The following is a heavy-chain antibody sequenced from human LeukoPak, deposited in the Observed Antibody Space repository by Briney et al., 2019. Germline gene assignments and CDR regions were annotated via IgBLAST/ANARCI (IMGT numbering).Heavy chain of an antibody. CDR3: ARETSGWYFDY. D-gene: IGHD6-19*01. Sequence: EASVKVSCKASGYTFTSYGISWVRQAPGQGLEWMGWISAYNGNTDYAQKLQGRVTMTTDTSTSTAYMELRSLRSDDTAVYYCARETSGWYFDYWGQGTLVTVSS. CDR1: GYTFTSYG. V-gene: IGHV1-18*01. CDR2: ISAYNGNT. J-gene: IGHJ4*02.